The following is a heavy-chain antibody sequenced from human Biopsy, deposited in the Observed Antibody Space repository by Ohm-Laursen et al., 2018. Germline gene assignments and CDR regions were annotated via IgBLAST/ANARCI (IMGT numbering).Heavy chain of an antibody. V-gene: IGHV4-31*03. Sequence: TLSLTCRVSDFPLSSGAFYWSWIRQHPGKGLEWVGYIFYSGSTSYNPSLASRVAISVDTSEKQFSLKLNSVTAADTAIYYCAAHYYDSSGYYYHQWGQGTLVTVSS. CDR2: IFYSGST. J-gene: IGHJ1*01. CDR3: AAHYYDSSGYYYHQ. CDR1: DFPLSSGAFY. D-gene: IGHD3-22*01.